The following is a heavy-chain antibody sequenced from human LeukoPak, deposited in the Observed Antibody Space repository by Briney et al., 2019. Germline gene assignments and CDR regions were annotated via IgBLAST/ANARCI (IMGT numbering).Heavy chain of an antibody. V-gene: IGHV4-59*01. CDR1: GGSISSYY. D-gene: IGHD3-3*01. CDR2: IYYSGST. J-gene: IGHJ4*02. CDR3: AREDLRFTPDY. Sequence: SETLSLTCTVSGGSISSYYWSWIRQPPGKGLEWIGYIYYSGSTNYNPSLKSRVTISVDTSKNQFSLKLSSVTAADTAVYYCAREDLRFTPDYWGQGTLVTVSS.